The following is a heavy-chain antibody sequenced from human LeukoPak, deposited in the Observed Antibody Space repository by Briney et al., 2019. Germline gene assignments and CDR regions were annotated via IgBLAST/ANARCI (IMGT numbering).Heavy chain of an antibody. CDR2: FDPEDGET. Sequence: GASVKVSCKVSGYTLTELSMHWVRQAPGKGLEWMGGFDPEDGETIYAQKFQGRVTMTEDTSTDTAYMGLSSLRSEDTAVYYCATVNDKGTTVTTGDWYFDLWDRGTLVTVSS. CDR1: GYTLTELS. D-gene: IGHD4-17*01. CDR3: ATVNDKGTTVTTGDWYFDL. J-gene: IGHJ2*01. V-gene: IGHV1-24*01.